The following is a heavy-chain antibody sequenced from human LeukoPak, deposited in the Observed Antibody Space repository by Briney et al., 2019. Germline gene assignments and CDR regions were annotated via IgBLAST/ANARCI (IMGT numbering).Heavy chain of an antibody. CDR3: AREPTLLPDAFDI. J-gene: IGHJ3*02. CDR1: GGSISSGDYY. CDR2: IYYSGST. V-gene: IGHV4-30-4*01. Sequence: SETLSLTCTVSGGSISSGDYYWSWIRQPPGKGLEWIGYIYYSGSTYYNPSLKSRVTISVDTSKNQFSLKLSSVTAADTAVYYCAREPTLLPDAFDIWGQGTMVTVSS. D-gene: IGHD2-15*01.